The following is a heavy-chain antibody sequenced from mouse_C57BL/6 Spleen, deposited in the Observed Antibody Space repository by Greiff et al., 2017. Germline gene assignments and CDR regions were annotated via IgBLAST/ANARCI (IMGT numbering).Heavy chain of an antibody. J-gene: IGHJ2*01. CDR3: ASGTGDY. CDR1: GYSFPGYY. V-gene: IGHV1-42*01. D-gene: IGHD4-1*01. Sequence: EVQLQQSGPELVKPGASVKISCKASGYSFPGYYMNWVQQSPEKSLEWIGEINPSTGGTTYNQKFKAKATLTVDKSSSTAYMQLKSLTSEDSAVNYCASGTGDYCGQGTPPTVSS. CDR2: INPSTGGT.